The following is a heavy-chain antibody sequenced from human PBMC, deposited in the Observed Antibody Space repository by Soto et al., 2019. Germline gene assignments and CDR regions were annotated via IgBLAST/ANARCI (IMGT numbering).Heavy chain of an antibody. CDR2: INHSGST. J-gene: IGHJ5*02. V-gene: IGHV4-34*01. CDR1: GGSFSGYY. CDR3: ARGLTLWDIVVVPAARRVHWFDP. Sequence: SETLSLTCAVYGGSFSGYYWSWIRQPPGKGLEWIGEINHSGSTNYNPSLKSRVTISVDTSKNQFSLKLSSVTAADTAVYYCARGLTLWDIVVVPAARRVHWFDPWGQGTLVTVSS. D-gene: IGHD2-2*01.